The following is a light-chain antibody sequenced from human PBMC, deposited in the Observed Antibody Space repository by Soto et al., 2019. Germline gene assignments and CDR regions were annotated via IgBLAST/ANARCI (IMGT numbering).Light chain of an antibody. CDR3: QQSSWRPIT. V-gene: IGKV3-15*01. CDR2: GIS. Sequence: ETLMTKRTDLLYVSPGESATLSCRASQSVNSNYLAWYQQPPGQPPRLLIYGISTRATGIPARFSGSGSGTEFSLTISIQQSEDFAVYCCQQSSWRPITFGQGTRLEIK. J-gene: IGKJ5*01. CDR1: QSVNSN.